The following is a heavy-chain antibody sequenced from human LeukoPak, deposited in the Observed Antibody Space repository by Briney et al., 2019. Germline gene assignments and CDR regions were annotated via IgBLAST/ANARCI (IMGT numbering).Heavy chain of an antibody. CDR2: IIPIFGTA. V-gene: IGHV1-69*05. D-gene: IGHD4-17*01. CDR3: AREKYPPVTRAFDD. Sequence: SVKVSCKASGGTFSSYAISWVRQAPGQGLEWMGGIIPIFGTANYAQQLQGRVTMTTDTSMRTAYMELRSLRSDDTAVYYCAREKYPPVTRAFDDWGQGTLVTVSS. CDR1: GGTFSSYA. J-gene: IGHJ4*02.